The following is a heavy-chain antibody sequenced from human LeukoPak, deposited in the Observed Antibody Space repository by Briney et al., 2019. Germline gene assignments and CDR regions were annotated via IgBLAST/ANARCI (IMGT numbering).Heavy chain of an antibody. CDR3: ARGINDYGENFDY. CDR2: IYYSGST. D-gene: IGHD4-17*01. Sequence: SESLSLTCTVSGASLSRPYWSWIRQPPGKGLEWIGYIYYSGSTNYNPSLKSRVTISVDTSKNQFSLKLSSVTAADTAVYYCARGINDYGENFDYWGQGTLVTVSS. V-gene: IGHV4-59*11. CDR1: GASLSRPY. J-gene: IGHJ4*02.